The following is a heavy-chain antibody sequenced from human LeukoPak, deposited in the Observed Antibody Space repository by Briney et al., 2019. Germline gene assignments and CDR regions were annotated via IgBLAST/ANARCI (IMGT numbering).Heavy chain of an antibody. Sequence: GGSLRLSCAASGFTFSSYSMNWVRQAPGKGLEWVSSISSSSSYIYYADSVKGRFTISRDNSKNTLYLQMNSLRAEDTAVYYCAKGWYYYDSSGYFFDYWGQGTLVTVSS. D-gene: IGHD3-22*01. J-gene: IGHJ4*02. CDR2: ISSSSSYI. CDR1: GFTFSSYS. V-gene: IGHV3-21*01. CDR3: AKGWYYYDSSGYFFDY.